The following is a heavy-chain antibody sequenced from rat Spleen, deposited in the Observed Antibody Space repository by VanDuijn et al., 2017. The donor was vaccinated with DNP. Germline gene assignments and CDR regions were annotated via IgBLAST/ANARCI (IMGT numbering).Heavy chain of an antibody. CDR3: SRRRLPYWYFDF. CDR2: INTGSGTT. CDR1: GYTFTTYY. Sequence: QVQLQQSGAELAKPGSSVKISCKASGYTFTTYYISWIKQTTGQGLEYIGYINTGSGTTNYNEKFRDKATLTVDTSSSTAFMQLSSLTPDDSAVYYCSRRRLPYWYFDFWGPGTMVTVSS. D-gene: IGHD1-8*01. J-gene: IGHJ1*01. V-gene: IGHV1-43*01.